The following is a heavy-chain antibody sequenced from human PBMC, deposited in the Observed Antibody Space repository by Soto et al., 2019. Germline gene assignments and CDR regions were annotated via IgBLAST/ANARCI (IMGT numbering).Heavy chain of an antibody. J-gene: IGHJ6*02. V-gene: IGHV3-7*01. CDR3: ARDMKYYAGSGYNGMDV. CDR1: GFSFSSYW. Sequence: EVQLAESGGGLVQPGGSLRLSCAVSGFSFSSYWMTWVRQAPGKGLEWVANIKQDGSEIYYVDSVKGRFTISRDNAKNSVYLQMNSLRAEDTAVYYCARDMKYYAGSGYNGMDVGGQGTTVTFSS. CDR2: IKQDGSEI. D-gene: IGHD3-22*01.